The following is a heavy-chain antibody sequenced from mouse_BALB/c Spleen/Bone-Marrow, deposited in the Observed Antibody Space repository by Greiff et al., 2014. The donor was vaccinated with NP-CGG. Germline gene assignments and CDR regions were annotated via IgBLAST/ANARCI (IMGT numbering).Heavy chain of an antibody. Sequence: VQLQQSGPSLVKPSQTLSLTCSVPGDSITSVYWNWIRKFPGTKLEYMGYISYSGNTYYNPSLKSRISITRDTSKNQYYLQLNSVTTEDTATYYCATYDGYCFDYWGQGTTLTVSS. D-gene: IGHD2-3*01. CDR3: ATYDGYCFDY. CDR1: GDSITSVY. V-gene: IGHV3-8*02. CDR2: ISYSGNT. J-gene: IGHJ2*01.